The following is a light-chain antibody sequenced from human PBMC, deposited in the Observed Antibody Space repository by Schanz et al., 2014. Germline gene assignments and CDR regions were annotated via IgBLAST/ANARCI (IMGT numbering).Light chain of an antibody. CDR3: NSFTSSHTHV. J-gene: IGLJ3*02. Sequence: QSALTQPASVSGSPGQSITISCTGTSSDFGGYDYVSWYQQYPGKAPKLVISDVTNRPSGVSNRFSGSKSGNTASLTISGLQAEDEADYYCNSFTSSHTHVFGGGTKLTVL. CDR1: SSDFGGYDY. V-gene: IGLV2-14*01. CDR2: DVT.